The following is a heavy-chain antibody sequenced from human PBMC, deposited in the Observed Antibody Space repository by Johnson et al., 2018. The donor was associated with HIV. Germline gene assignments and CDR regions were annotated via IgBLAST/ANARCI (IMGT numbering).Heavy chain of an antibody. D-gene: IGHD3-16*01. Sequence: VQLVETGGGLIQPGGSLRLSCAASGFTVSSNYMNWVRQAPGKGLEWVSVIYSGGSTYYADSVKGRFTISRDNSKNSLFLQMNSLRTEDTGVYYCARREVVVGSYDNWEAFDIWGQGTMVTVSS. V-gene: IGHV3-53*02. CDR2: IYSGGST. J-gene: IGHJ3*02. CDR3: ARREVVVGSYDNWEAFDI. CDR1: GFTVSSNY.